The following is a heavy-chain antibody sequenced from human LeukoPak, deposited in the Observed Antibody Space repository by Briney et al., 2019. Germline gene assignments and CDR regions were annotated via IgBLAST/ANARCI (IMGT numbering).Heavy chain of an antibody. CDR1: GGSMSSYY. J-gene: IGHJ6*03. Sequence: SETLSLTCTVSGGSMSSYYWGWIRQPPGKGLEWIGYIYASGTTNYNPSLKSRLTISTDTSKTHFSLRLSSVTAADTAVYYCARLVSGYYYYMDVWGKGTTVTVSS. CDR2: IYASGTT. V-gene: IGHV4-4*09. D-gene: IGHD2-21*01. CDR3: ARLVSGYYYYMDV.